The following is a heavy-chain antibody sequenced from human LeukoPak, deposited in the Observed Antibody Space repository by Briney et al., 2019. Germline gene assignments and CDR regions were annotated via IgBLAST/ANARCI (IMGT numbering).Heavy chain of an antibody. CDR2: IGAGGAAT. CDR1: GFTFTTYA. Sequence: PGASLRLSCAAFGFTFTTYAMTWVRQAPGKGLEWVSSIGAGGAATFYSDSVKGRFTISRDNSMNTLYLQMNSLRADDTAVYYCGRPTKFWLIQGDGVDVWGQGTTVTVSS. V-gene: IGHV3-23*01. D-gene: IGHD6-19*01. CDR3: GRPTKFWLIQGDGVDV. J-gene: IGHJ6*02.